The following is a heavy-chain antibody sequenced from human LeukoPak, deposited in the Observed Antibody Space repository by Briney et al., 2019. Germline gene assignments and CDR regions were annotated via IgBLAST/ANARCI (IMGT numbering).Heavy chain of an antibody. CDR3: AKDRDGVSTMPFDY. CDR1: GFTFTTYY. V-gene: IGHV3-7*01. J-gene: IGHJ4*02. CDR2: INQDGSEK. D-gene: IGHD2-2*01. Sequence: GGSLRLSCAASGFTFTTYYMSWVRQAPGKGLEWVASINQDGSEKHYLDSVKGRFTISRDNAQSSLSLQMNTLRVEDTAVYYCAKDRDGVSTMPFDYWGQGTLVTVSS.